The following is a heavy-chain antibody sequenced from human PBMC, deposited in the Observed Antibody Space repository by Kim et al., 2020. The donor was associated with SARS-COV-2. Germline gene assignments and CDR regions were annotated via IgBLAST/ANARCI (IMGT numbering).Heavy chain of an antibody. V-gene: IGHV4-59*01. Sequence: SPSRKSRGTISVDTSKNQFSLKLSSVTAADTAVYYCARELSESGEYFFDYWGQGTLVTVSS. D-gene: IGHD3-10*01. CDR3: ARELSESGEYFFDY. J-gene: IGHJ4*02.